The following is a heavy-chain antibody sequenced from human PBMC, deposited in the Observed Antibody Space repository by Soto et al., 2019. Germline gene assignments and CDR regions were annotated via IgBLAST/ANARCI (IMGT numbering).Heavy chain of an antibody. CDR1: GGSISSYY. Sequence: SETLSLTCTVSGGSISSYYWSWIRQPPGKGLEWIGYIYYSGSTNYNPSLKSRVTISVDTSKNQFSLKLSSVTAADTAVYYCARRWGRAFDIWGQATMVT. J-gene: IGHJ3*02. D-gene: IGHD1-26*01. CDR2: IYYSGST. V-gene: IGHV4-59*01. CDR3: ARRWGRAFDI.